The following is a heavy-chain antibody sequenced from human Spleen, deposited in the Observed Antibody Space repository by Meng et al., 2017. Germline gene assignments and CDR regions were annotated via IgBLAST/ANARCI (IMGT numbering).Heavy chain of an antibody. V-gene: IGHV3-30*15. CDR3: QWLSTHPPDQ. D-gene: IGHD3-22*01. Sequence: VQLVEAGGGVVQPGRSLRLSCSASGFTFSSYAMHWVRQPPGKGLEWVAVISYDGSDKYHADSVKGRFTISRDSSKNTLYLQMSSLRAEDTGVYYCQWLSTHPPDQWGQGTLVTVSS. J-gene: IGHJ4*01. CDR2: ISYDGSDK. CDR1: GFTFSSYA.